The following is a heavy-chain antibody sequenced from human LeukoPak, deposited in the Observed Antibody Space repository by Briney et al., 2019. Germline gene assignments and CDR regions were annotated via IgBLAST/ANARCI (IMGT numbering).Heavy chain of an antibody. D-gene: IGHD5-24*01. V-gene: IGHV4-59*01. Sequence: SETLSLTCTVSGGSISSYYWSWIRQPPGKGLEWIGYIYYSGSTNYNPSLKSRVTISVDTSKNQFSLKLSSVTAADTAVYYCARDSARDGYNHADLEDAFDIWGQGTMVTVSS. CDR3: ARDSARDGYNHADLEDAFDI. CDR1: GGSISSYY. CDR2: IYYSGST. J-gene: IGHJ3*02.